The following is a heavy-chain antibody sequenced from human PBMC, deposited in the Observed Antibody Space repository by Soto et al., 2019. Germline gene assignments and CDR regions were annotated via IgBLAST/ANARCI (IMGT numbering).Heavy chain of an antibody. J-gene: IGHJ4*02. V-gene: IGHV3-72*01. Sequence: EVQLLESGGGLVQPEGSLRLSCAASGFTFSDHYMDWVRQAPGKGLEWVGRIKNKANSYTTEYAAPVKGRFITSRDDSKNSVLLQINRLKTDDTAVYYGTRVRLGSSRSSDYCGQGILVSVSS. CDR2: IKNKANSYTT. D-gene: IGHD6-19*01. CDR1: GFTFSDHY. CDR3: TRVRLGSSRSSDY.